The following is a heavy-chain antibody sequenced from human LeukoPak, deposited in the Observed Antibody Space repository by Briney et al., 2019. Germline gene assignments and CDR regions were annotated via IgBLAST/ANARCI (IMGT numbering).Heavy chain of an antibody. CDR3: AKDQDSYGYDY. V-gene: IGHV3-30*18. J-gene: IGHJ4*02. CDR2: ISYDGSNK. Sequence: GGSLRLFCSASGFTFSSYGMHWVRQAPGKGLEWVAVISYDGSNKYYADSVKGRFTISRDNSKNTLYLQMNSLRAEDTAVYYCAKDQDSYGYDYWGQGTLVTVSS. D-gene: IGHD5-18*01. CDR1: GFTFSSYG.